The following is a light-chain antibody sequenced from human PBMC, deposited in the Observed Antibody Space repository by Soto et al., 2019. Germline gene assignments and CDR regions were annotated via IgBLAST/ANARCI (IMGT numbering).Light chain of an antibody. CDR2: GAS. Sequence: NVLSQSPGLPSFFPGGKATPSCRARQSVSSKYLAWYQQERGQAPRLLIYGASSRATGIPDRFSGSGSGTDFTLTISRLEPEDFAVYYCQQYGSSLRTFGQGTKVDIK. CDR3: QQYGSSLRT. J-gene: IGKJ1*01. V-gene: IGKV3-20*01. CDR1: QSVSSKY.